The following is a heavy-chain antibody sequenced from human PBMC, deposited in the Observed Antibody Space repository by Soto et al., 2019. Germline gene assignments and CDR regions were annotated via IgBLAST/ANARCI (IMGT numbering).Heavy chain of an antibody. CDR3: AVRGGSSWSSYYGMDV. Sequence: QVQLVQSGAEVKKPGSSVKVSCKASGGTFSSYAISWVRQALGQGLEWMGGIIPIFGTANYAQKFQGRVTITADESTSTAYMELSSLRSEDTAVYYCAVRGGSSWSSYYGMDVWGQGTTVTVSS. CDR2: IIPIFGTA. D-gene: IGHD6-13*01. J-gene: IGHJ6*02. V-gene: IGHV1-69*01. CDR1: GGTFSSYA.